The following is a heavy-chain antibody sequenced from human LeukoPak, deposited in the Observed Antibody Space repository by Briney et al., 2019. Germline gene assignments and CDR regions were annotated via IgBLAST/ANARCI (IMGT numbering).Heavy chain of an antibody. D-gene: IGHD6-19*01. CDR3: AIGPEYSSGWYYFDY. Sequence: ASVKVSCKASGGTFSRYTMSWVRQAPGQGLEYMGGIFPIFATPNYAQQFQGRVTITTDESTSTTYMQLSSLTSEDTAVYYCAIGPEYSSGWYYFDYWGQGALFTVSS. J-gene: IGHJ4*02. CDR2: IFPIFATP. V-gene: IGHV1-69*05. CDR1: GGTFSRYT.